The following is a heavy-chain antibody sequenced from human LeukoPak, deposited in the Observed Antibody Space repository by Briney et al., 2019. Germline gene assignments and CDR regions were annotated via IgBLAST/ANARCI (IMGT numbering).Heavy chain of an antibody. Sequence: GESLKISCKGSGYSFASYWIGWVRQMPGKGLEWMGIIYPGDSDTRYSPSFQGQVTISADKFISTAYLQWSSLKASDTAMYYCARHPPYDSSGYPNWFDPWGQGTLVTVSP. CDR1: GYSFASYW. D-gene: IGHD3-22*01. CDR2: IYPGDSDT. V-gene: IGHV5-51*01. J-gene: IGHJ5*02. CDR3: ARHPPYDSSGYPNWFDP.